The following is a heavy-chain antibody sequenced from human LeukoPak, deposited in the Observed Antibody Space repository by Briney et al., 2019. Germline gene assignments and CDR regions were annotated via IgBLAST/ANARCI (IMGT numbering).Heavy chain of an antibody. J-gene: IGHJ4*02. CDR3: AREVWGGGGYYFYY. D-gene: IGHD4-23*01. CDR1: GYTFTIYA. Sequence: ASVKVSCKASGYTFTIYAMNWVRQAPGQGLEWVGRINTNTGNPTYAQGFTGRFVFSLDTSVSTAYLQISSLQAEDTAVYYCAREVWGGGGYYFYYWGQGDLGTVSS. V-gene: IGHV7-4-1*02. CDR2: INTNTGNP.